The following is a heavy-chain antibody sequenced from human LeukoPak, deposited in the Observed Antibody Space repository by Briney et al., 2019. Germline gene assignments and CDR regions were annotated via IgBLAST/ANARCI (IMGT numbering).Heavy chain of an antibody. CDR2: ISHDGSNK. D-gene: IGHD4-17*01. CDR1: GFTFSSYG. Sequence: GGSLRLSCAASGFTFSSYGMHWVRQAPGKGLEWVAVISHDGSNKYYADSVKGRFTISRDNSKKTFYLQMNSLRAEDTAVYYCAKDTTTWSSVFEYWGQGTLVTVSS. CDR3: AKDTTTWSSVFEY. V-gene: IGHV3-30*18. J-gene: IGHJ4*02.